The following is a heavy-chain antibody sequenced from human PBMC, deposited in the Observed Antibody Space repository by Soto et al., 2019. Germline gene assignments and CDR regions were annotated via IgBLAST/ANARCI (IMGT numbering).Heavy chain of an antibody. Sequence: EVQLVESGGALVQPGGSLRLSCAVSGFTFGNYWMHWFRQAPGKGLAWVSGIINDGGGTYYADSGKGRFTISRDNAKNTLYLQMNFLTAEDTAVYYCARGNSSYHYGCSDWWGQGTLVTDFS. CDR3: ARGNSSYHYGCSDW. J-gene: IGHJ4*02. CDR1: GFTFGNYW. D-gene: IGHD3-10*01. CDR2: IINDGGGT. V-gene: IGHV3-74*01.